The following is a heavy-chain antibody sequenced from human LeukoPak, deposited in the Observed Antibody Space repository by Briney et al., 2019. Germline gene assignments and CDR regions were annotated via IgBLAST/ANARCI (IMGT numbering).Heavy chain of an antibody. CDR3: AGRVTGYSSGYVY. Sequence: GGSLRLSCVASGITFNNYAVSWVRQAPEKGLDWVSVISGSAHKIRYADSVKGRFTISRDNSENIVYLQMNNLRAEDTAVYYCAGRVTGYSSGYVYWGQGTLVTVSS. D-gene: IGHD5-18*01. V-gene: IGHV3-23*01. CDR2: ISGSAHKI. J-gene: IGHJ4*02. CDR1: GITFNNYA.